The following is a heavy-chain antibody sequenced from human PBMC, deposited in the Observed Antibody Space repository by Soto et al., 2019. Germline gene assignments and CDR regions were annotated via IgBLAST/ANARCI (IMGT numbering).Heavy chain of an antibody. CDR1: GFTFNIDS. Sequence: GGSLILSWAASGFTFNIDSMTWVRQAPGKGLEWVSAISRYGDITYYADSVEGRFSISRDNSKNTLYLQMNSLRAEDTAVYYCAKDRYLDHDSRGYLFDNWGQGTLVTVSS. CDR2: ISRYGDIT. J-gene: IGHJ4*02. CDR3: AKDRYLDHDSRGYLFDN. D-gene: IGHD3-22*01. V-gene: IGHV3-23*01.